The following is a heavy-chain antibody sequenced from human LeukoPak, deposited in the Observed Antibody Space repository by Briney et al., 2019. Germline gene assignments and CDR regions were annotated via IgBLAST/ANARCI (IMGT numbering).Heavy chain of an antibody. V-gene: IGHV3-30*18. CDR1: GFTFSSYG. Sequence: QTGGSLRLSRAASGFTFSSYGMHWVRQAPGKGLEGVAVISYDGSNKYYADSVKGRFTISRDNSKNTLYLQMNSLRAEDTAVYYCAKLGLTDSSGYPLDYWGQGTLVTVSS. D-gene: IGHD3-22*01. CDR2: ISYDGSNK. J-gene: IGHJ4*02. CDR3: AKLGLTDSSGYPLDY.